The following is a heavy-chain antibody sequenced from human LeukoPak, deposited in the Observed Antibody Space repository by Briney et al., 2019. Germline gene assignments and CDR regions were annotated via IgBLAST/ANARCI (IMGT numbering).Heavy chain of an antibody. V-gene: IGHV3-30*04. CDR1: GFTFSSYA. CDR2: ISYDGSKT. J-gene: IGHJ6*04. D-gene: IGHD3-10*02. Sequence: PGGSLRLSCAASGFTFSSYAMHWVRQAPGKGLEWVAIISYDGSKTYNADFVKGRFTISRDNAKNSLYLQMNSLRAEDTAVYYCAELGITMIGGVWGKGTTVTISS. CDR3: AELGITMIGGV.